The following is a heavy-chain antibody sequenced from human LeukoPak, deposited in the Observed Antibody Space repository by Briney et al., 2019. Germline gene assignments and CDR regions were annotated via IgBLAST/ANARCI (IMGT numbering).Heavy chain of an antibody. J-gene: IGHJ4*02. CDR1: GFTFSSYA. CDR2: ITGTGDST. V-gene: IGHV3-23*01. D-gene: IGHD1-26*01. Sequence: PGGSLRLSCAASGFTFSSYAMNWVRQAPGKGLEWVSGITGTGDSTYYADSVKGRFTISRDNSKKTLYLQMNSLRAEDTAVYHCANSGSSSGTRSAGYWGQGTLVTVPS. CDR3: ANSGSSSGTRSAGY.